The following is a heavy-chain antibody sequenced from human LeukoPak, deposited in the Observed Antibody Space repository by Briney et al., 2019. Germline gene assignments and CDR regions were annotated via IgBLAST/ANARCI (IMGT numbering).Heavy chain of an antibody. V-gene: IGHV4-4*02. CDR3: ARVYNWNSSGLGAPRD. D-gene: IGHD1-7*01. J-gene: IGHJ4*02. CDR1: GGSISSSYW. CDR2: IFHSGST. Sequence: SETLSLTCAVSGGSISSSYWWSWVRQPPGKGLEWIGEIFHSGSTNYNPSLKSRVTISVDTSKNQFSLKLSSVTAADTAVYYCARVYNWNSSGLGAPRDWGRGTLVTVSS.